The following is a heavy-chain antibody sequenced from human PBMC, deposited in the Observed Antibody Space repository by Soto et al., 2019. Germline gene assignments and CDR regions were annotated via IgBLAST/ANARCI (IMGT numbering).Heavy chain of an antibody. J-gene: IGHJ5*02. D-gene: IGHD2-15*01. CDR1: GYTFTDYA. CDR3: ARGSYCSGGHSCTTWFDP. V-gene: IGHV1-18*01. CDR2: ISTSIGHT. Sequence: QIQLVQSGPEVKKPGASVKVSCKASGYTFTDYAISWVRQAPGQGLEWMGWISTSIGHTTYAYNLQGRVTMTIDTSTSTAFMELRSLMSYDTAIYFCARGSYCSGGHSCTTWFDPWGQGTLVTVSS.